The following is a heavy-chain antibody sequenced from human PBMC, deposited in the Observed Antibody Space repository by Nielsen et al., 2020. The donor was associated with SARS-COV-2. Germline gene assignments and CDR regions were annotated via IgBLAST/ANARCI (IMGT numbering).Heavy chain of an antibody. Sequence: GGSLRLSCAASGFTFTNAWMSWVRQTPGKGLEWVSGISWNSGSIGYADSVKGRFTISRDNAKNSLYLQMNSLRAEDTALYYCAKELGGYSYGDGAFDIWGQGTMVTVSS. CDR3: AKELGGYSYGDGAFDI. D-gene: IGHD5-18*01. J-gene: IGHJ3*02. CDR2: ISWNSGSI. V-gene: IGHV3-9*01. CDR1: GFTFTNAW.